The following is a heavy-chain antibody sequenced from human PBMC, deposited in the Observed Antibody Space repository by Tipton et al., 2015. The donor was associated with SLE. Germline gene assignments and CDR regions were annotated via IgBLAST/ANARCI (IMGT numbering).Heavy chain of an antibody. CDR2: VYYTGTT. Sequence: TLSLTCTVSGGSIMSNYWTWLRQPPGKGLEWIGYVYYTGTTNYNPSLKSRVTIPVDTSKNQFSLKLSSVTAADTAVYCCASMQVGSRLNWGQGTLVTVSS. CDR1: GGSIMSNY. V-gene: IGHV4-59*01. J-gene: IGHJ4*02. D-gene: IGHD6-13*01. CDR3: ASMQVGSRLN.